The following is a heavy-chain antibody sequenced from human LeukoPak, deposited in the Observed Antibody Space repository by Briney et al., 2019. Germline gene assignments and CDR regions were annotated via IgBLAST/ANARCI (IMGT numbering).Heavy chain of an antibody. CDR3: AKWGDYDILTGYYVPDY. CDR1: GFTLTNYA. Sequence: GASLRLSCVASGFTLTNYAMSWVRQAPGKGLEGVSAITGSDGSSYYADSVKGRFTISRDNSKNTLYLQVNSLRAEDTAVYYCAKWGDYDILTGYYVPDYWGQGTLVTVSS. CDR2: ITGSDGSS. J-gene: IGHJ4*02. V-gene: IGHV3-23*01. D-gene: IGHD3-9*01.